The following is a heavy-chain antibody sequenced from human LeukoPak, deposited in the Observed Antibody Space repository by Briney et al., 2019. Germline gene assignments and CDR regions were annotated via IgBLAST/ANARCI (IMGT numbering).Heavy chain of an antibody. Sequence: SETLSLTCTVSGGSISSYYWSWIRQPPGQGLEWIGYIYYSGSTNYNPSLKSRVTISVDTSKNQFSLKLSSVTAADTAVYYCARSRRGYDSSGYYYEGFGTFDPWGQGTLVTVSS. CDR1: GGSISSYY. CDR3: ARSRRGYDSSGYYYEGFGTFDP. CDR2: IYYSGST. V-gene: IGHV4-59*01. D-gene: IGHD3-22*01. J-gene: IGHJ5*02.